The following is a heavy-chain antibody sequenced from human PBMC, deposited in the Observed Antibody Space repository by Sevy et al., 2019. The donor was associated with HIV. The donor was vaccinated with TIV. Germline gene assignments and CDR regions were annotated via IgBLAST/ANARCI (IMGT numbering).Heavy chain of an antibody. D-gene: IGHD6-25*01. CDR3: ARGGPDAFDI. J-gene: IGHJ3*02. V-gene: IGHV4-30-4*01. CDR2: IYYSVST. Sequence: SETLSLTCTVSGGSISSGDYYWSWIRQPPGKGLEWIGYIYYSVSTYYNPSLKSRVTISVDTSKNQFSLKLSSVTAADTAVYYCARGGPDAFDIWGQGTMVTVSS. CDR1: GGSISSGDYY.